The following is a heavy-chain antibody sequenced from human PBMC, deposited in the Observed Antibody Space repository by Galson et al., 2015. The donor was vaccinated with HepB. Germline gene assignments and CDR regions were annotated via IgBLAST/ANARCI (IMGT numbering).Heavy chain of an antibody. CDR1: GGSISSYY. V-gene: IGHV4-59*01. D-gene: IGHD6-13*01. CDR3: ARAPRQSSSWYYFDY. CDR2: IYYSGST. Sequence: LSLTCTVSGGSISSYYWSWIRQPPGKGLEWIGYIYYSGSTNYNPSLKSRVTISVDTSKNQFSLKLSSVTAADTAVYYCARAPRQSSSWYYFDYWGQGTLVTVSS. J-gene: IGHJ4*02.